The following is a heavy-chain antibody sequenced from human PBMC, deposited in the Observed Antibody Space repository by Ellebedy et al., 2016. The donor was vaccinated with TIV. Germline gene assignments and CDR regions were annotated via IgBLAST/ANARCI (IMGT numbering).Heavy chain of an antibody. D-gene: IGHD3-3*02. CDR3: ARQSKGIKRYYYYGMDA. J-gene: IGHJ6*02. Sequence: AASVQVSCKASGYSFTAYHMHWVRQAPGQGLEWMGLINPNSGGTNYAQKFQAWVTMTRDTSTSTAYMELSSLRSDDTAVYYCARQSKGIKRYYYYGMDAWGQGTTVTVSS. CDR2: INPNSGGT. CDR1: GYSFTAYH. V-gene: IGHV1-2*04.